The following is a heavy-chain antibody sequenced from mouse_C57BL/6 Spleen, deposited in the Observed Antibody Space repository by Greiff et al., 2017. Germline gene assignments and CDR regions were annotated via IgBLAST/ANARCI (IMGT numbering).Heavy chain of an antibody. V-gene: IGHV1-15*01. Sequence: QVQLQQSGAELVRPGASVTLSCKASGYTFTDYEMHWVKQTPVHGLEWIGAIDPETGGTAYNQKFKGKAILTADKSSSTAYMELRSLTSEDSAVYYCTKGYDYDGEFDYWGQGTTLTVSS. CDR1: GYTFTDYE. D-gene: IGHD2-4*01. J-gene: IGHJ2*01. CDR3: TKGYDYDGEFDY. CDR2: IDPETGGT.